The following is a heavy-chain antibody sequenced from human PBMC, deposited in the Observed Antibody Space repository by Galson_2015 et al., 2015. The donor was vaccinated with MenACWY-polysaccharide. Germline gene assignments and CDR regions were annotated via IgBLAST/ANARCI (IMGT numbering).Heavy chain of an antibody. V-gene: IGHV4-31*03. D-gene: IGHD2-21*02. CDR2: IHGGGST. J-gene: IGHJ4*02. CDR1: GGSVSGSVIYH. Sequence: PLSLTCTVSGGSVSGSVIYHWTWIRQHPGKGLEWIGFIHGGGSTFYNPSLSSRVSISRDTSKNQFSLRLSSVTGADTAVYYCARGVYCGGDCYSGTDYWGQGTLVTVSS. CDR3: ARGVYCGGDCYSGTDY.